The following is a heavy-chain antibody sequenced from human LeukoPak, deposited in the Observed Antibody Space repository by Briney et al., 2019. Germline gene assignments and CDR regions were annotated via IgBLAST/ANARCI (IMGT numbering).Heavy chain of an antibody. J-gene: IGHJ6*03. V-gene: IGHV3-21*01. Sequence: GGSLRLSCAASGFDFSGYGLNWVRQPPGKGLEWLTSISSTGSDIHYADSVKGRFTISRDNAKNSGYLQMDSLRVEDTALYYCARDSGTYSGYYYYYMDVWGKGTTVTVSS. D-gene: IGHD3-16*01. CDR1: GFDFSGYG. CDR2: ISSTGSDI. CDR3: ARDSGTYSGYYYYYMDV.